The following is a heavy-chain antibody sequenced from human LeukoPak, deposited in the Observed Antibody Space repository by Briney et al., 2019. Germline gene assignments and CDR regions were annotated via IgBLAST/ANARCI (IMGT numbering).Heavy chain of an antibody. CDR3: AGGGDSGGYYYPMFDY. D-gene: IGHD3-22*01. CDR1: GGSISSYY. CDR2: TYYSGST. V-gene: IGHV4-59*01. Sequence: PSETLSLTCTVSGGSISSYYWSWIRQPPGKGLEWIGYTYYSGSTNYNPSLKSRVTISVDTSKNQFSLKLNSVTAADTAVYYCAGGGDSGGYYYPMFDYWGRGTLVTVSS. J-gene: IGHJ4*02.